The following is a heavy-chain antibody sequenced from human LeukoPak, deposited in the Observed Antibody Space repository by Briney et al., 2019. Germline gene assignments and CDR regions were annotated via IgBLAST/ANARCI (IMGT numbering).Heavy chain of an antibody. CDR3: ARGTYRYYYDSSGYYDDY. D-gene: IGHD3-22*01. V-gene: IGHV3-11*01. J-gene: IGHJ4*02. CDR1: GFTFSDYY. Sequence: GGSLRLSCAASGFTFSDYYMSWIRQAPGKGLEWVSYISSSGSTIYYADSVKGRFTISRDNAKNSLYLQMNSLRAEDTAVYYCARGTYRYYYDSSGYYDDYWGQGTLVTVSS. CDR2: ISSSGSTI.